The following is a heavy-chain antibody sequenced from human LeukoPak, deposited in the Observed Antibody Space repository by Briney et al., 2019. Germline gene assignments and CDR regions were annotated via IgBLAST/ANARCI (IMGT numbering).Heavy chain of an antibody. V-gene: IGHV1-69*05. CDR2: IIPIFGTT. D-gene: IGHD3-3*01. Sequence: SVKVSCKASGGPFSSYAFSWVRQAPGQGLEWMGGIIPIFGTTNYAEKFQGRVTIITDESTGTAYMELNSLRSDDTAVYYCVRGPPLGEGPTWFDYWGQGTLVTVSS. CDR1: GGPFSSYA. J-gene: IGHJ4*02. CDR3: VRGPPLGEGPTWFDY.